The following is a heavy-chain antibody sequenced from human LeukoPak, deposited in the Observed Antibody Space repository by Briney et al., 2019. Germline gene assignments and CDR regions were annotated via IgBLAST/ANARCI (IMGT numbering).Heavy chain of an antibody. CDR1: GFTFSSYG. CDR2: ISYDGSNK. V-gene: IGHV3-30*18. D-gene: IGHD4-17*01. J-gene: IGHJ4*02. Sequence: GGSLRLSCAASGFTFSSYGMHWVRQAPGKGLEWVAVISYDGSNKYYADSVKSRFTISRDNSKNTLYLQMNSLRAEDTAVYYCAKEGGYGDSVPTFDIDYWGQGTLVTVSS. CDR3: AKEGGYGDSVPTFDIDY.